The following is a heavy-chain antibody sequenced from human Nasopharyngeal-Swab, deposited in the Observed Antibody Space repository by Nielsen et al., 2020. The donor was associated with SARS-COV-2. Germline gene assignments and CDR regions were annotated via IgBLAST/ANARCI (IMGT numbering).Heavy chain of an antibody. CDR3: ARSLKYSSSWYASY. D-gene: IGHD6-13*01. J-gene: IGHJ4*02. CDR1: GFTFSNSG. V-gene: IGHV3-30*03. Sequence: GGSLRLSCAASGFTFSNSGMDWVRQAPGKGLEWVAVISYDGSNEYYGDSVKGRFTISRDNSKNTLYLQMNSLRAEDTAVYYCARSLKYSSSWYASYWGQGTLVTVSS. CDR2: ISYDGSNE.